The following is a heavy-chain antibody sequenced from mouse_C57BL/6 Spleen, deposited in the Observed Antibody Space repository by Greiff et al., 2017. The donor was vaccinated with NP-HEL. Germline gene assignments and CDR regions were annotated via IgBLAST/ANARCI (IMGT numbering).Heavy chain of an antibody. D-gene: IGHD2-1*01. J-gene: IGHJ3*01. CDR3: ARNYGNYIAY. Sequence: VQLQQSGPELVKPGASVKISCKASGYAFSSSWMNWVKQRPGKGLEWIGRIYPGDGDTNYNGKFTGKATLTADKSSSTAYMQLSSLTSEDSAVYFCARNYGNYIAYWGQGTLVTVSA. CDR2: IYPGDGDT. V-gene: IGHV1-82*01. CDR1: GYAFSSSW.